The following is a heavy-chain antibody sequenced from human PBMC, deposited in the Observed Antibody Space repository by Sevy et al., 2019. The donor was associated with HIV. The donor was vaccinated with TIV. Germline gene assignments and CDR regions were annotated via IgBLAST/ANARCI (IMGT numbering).Heavy chain of an antibody. J-gene: IGHJ6*02. CDR2: MNPNSGDT. Sequence: ASVKVSCKTSGYTFSRYDINWVRQATGQGLEWMGWMNPNSGDTGYAQKFQGRVTMTRNTSISTAYMELSSLRSEDTAVYYCARGDGWAVGGGLDVWGQGTTVTVSS. V-gene: IGHV1-8*01. CDR1: GYTFSRYD. D-gene: IGHD3-16*01. CDR3: ARGDGWAVGGGLDV.